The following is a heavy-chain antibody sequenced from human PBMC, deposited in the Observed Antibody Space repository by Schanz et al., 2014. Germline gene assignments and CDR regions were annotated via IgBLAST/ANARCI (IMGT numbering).Heavy chain of an antibody. Sequence: QVQLVQSGVEVKRPGASVRVSCKASGYSFTDYAIHWVRQAPGQGLEWMGRIIPILDKTNYAQKFQGRVTMTADKSTSTVYMEVSGLRSEDTAVYYCARDGEAAAGCDYWGQGTLVTVSS. CDR1: GYSFTDYA. V-gene: IGHV1-69*04. CDR2: IIPILDKT. CDR3: ARDGEAAAGCDY. J-gene: IGHJ4*02. D-gene: IGHD6-13*01.